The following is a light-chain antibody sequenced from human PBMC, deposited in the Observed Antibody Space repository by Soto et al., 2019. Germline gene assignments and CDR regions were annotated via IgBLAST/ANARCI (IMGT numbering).Light chain of an antibody. CDR3: QQYGDSPPNT. J-gene: IGKJ2*01. Sequence: EIVLTQSPGTLSLSPGESATLSCRASQSVNSRFLAWYQHKPGQAPRLLIYAASTRATGIPDRFSSSASGTDFTLTISRLEPEDFAVYYCQQYGDSPPNTFGQGTKLEIK. V-gene: IGKV3-20*01. CDR2: AAS. CDR1: QSVNSRF.